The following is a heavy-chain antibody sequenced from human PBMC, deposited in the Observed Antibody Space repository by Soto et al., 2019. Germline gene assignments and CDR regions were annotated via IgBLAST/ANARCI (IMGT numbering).Heavy chain of an antibody. CDR1: GFTFSNYY. D-gene: IGHD2-8*02. CDR2: IKYDGNEQ. CDR3: SRENWCQDY. J-gene: IGHJ4*01. Sequence: EVRLVESGGGLVQPGGSLRLSCAASGFTFSNYYMTWVRQAPGKGLEWVASIKYDGNEQNYVDSVKGRFTISRDNAKNSLYLQMHSLGAEDTALYYCSRENWCQDYWGHGTLVPVSS. V-gene: IGHV3-7*03.